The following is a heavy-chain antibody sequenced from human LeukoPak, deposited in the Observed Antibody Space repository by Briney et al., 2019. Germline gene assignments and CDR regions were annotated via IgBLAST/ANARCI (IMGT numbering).Heavy chain of an antibody. V-gene: IGHV4-38-2*02. CDR1: GYSINSGYY. CDR3: ARALKLWFGELSD. D-gene: IGHD3-10*01. CDR2: IYHTGST. Sequence: KPSETLSLTRTVSGYSINSGYYWGWIRQPPGKGLEWIGSIYHTGSTYYNPSLKRPVTMSVDTSKNQFSLELSSVTAADTAVYYCARALKLWFGELSDWGQGTLVTVSS. J-gene: IGHJ4*02.